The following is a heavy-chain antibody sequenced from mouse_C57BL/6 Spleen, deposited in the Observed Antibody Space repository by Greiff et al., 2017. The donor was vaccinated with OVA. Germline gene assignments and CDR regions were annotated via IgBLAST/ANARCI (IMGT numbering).Heavy chain of an antibody. Sequence: VQLQQSGAELVRPGASVKLSCKASGYTFTDYYINWVKQRPGQGLEWIARIYPGSGNTYYNEKFKGKATLTAEKSSSTAYKQLSSLTSEDSAVYFCARDWSYFDYWGQGTTLTVSS. CDR2: IYPGSGNT. D-gene: IGHD4-1*01. CDR3: ARDWSYFDY. V-gene: IGHV1-76*01. J-gene: IGHJ2*01. CDR1: GYTFTDYY.